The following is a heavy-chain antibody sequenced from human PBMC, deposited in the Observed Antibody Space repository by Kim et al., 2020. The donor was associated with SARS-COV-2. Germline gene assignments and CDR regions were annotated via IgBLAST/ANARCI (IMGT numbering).Heavy chain of an antibody. V-gene: IGHV3-7*01. J-gene: IGHJ4*02. CDR1: GFTFSRYW. CDR3: AQEHWVPEY. D-gene: IGHD7-27*01. Sequence: GGSLRLSCAASGFTFSRYWMTWVRQAPGKGLEWVANIKGDGSDTNYVDSVKGRFTISRDNAKNSVYVQMNSLRVEDTAVYYCAQEHWVPEYWGQGILI. CDR2: IKGDGSDT.